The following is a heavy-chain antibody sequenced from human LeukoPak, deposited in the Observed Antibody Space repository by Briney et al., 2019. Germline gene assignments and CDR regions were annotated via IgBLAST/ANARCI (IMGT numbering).Heavy chain of an antibody. V-gene: IGHV4-59*08. Sequence: SETLSLTCTVSGGSISSYYWSWIRQPPGKGVEWIGYIYYSGSTNYNPSLKSRVTISVDTSKNQFSLKLSSVTAADTAVYYCARRGDYGDYCFDYWGQGTLVTVSS. CDR1: GGSISSYY. CDR3: ARRGDYGDYCFDY. D-gene: IGHD4-17*01. J-gene: IGHJ4*02. CDR2: IYYSGST.